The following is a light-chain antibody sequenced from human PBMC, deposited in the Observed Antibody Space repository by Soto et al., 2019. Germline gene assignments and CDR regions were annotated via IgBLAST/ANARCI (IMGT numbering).Light chain of an antibody. J-gene: IGKJ4*01. CDR2: ATS. CDR3: QQLNTYPFT. CDR1: QGLNSY. V-gene: IGKV1-9*01. Sequence: DIQLTQSPSFLSASVGDRVTITCRASQGLNSYFAWYQQKAGNAPKLLLYATSTLQSVFPSRFSGSGSGTEFTLTISSLQPEDFATYYCQQLNTYPFTFGGGTKVEIK.